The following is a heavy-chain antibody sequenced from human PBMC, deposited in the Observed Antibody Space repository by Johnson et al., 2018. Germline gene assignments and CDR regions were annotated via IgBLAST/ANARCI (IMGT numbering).Heavy chain of an antibody. J-gene: IGHJ6*02. V-gene: IGHV3-21*04. Sequence: VQLVQSGGGLVKPGGSLRLSCAASGFTFSASSMNWVRQAPGKGLEWVSSIRSSSGYIYYADSVKGRVTISRDNAKNSLYLQMNSPRAEDTAVYYLARVSTQTTTPYYDFWSGYYFDVWGQGTTVTVSS. CDR1: GFTFSASS. D-gene: IGHD3-3*01. CDR2: IRSSSGYI. CDR3: ARVSTQTTTPYYDFWSGYYFDV.